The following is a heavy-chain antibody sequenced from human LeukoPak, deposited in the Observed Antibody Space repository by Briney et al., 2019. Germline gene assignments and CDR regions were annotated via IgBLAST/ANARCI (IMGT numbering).Heavy chain of an antibody. J-gene: IGHJ3*02. CDR2: ISSDGSDK. D-gene: IGHD2-21*02. V-gene: IGHV3-30-3*01. CDR3: AREGTARDAFDI. CDR1: GFTFSYYA. Sequence: GGSLRLSCAASGFTFSYYAMHWVRQAPGKGLEWVAFISSDGSDKYYSDSMKGRFTISRDNSKNTLYLQMTSLRGEDTAMYYCAREGTARDAFDIWGQGTMVTVSS.